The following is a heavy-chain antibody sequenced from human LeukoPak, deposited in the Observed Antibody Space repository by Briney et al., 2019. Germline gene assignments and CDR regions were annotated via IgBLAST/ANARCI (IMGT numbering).Heavy chain of an antibody. Sequence: SETLSLTCTVSGGSINYYFWSWIRQPAGKGLEWIGRVYSDGTTKYNPSLKSRVIMSVDMSKNQLSLKLTSVTAADTAVYYCARDKSGSLFNWFDPWGQGTLIPVSS. D-gene: IGHD1-26*01. J-gene: IGHJ5*02. CDR1: GGSINYYF. V-gene: IGHV4-4*07. CDR2: VYSDGTT. CDR3: ARDKSGSLFNWFDP.